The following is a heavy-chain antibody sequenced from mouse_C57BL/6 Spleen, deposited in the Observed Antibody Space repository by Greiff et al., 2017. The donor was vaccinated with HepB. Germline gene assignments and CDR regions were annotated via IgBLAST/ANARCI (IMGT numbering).Heavy chain of an antibody. J-gene: IGHJ4*01. Sequence: EVKVVESGGGLVKPGGSLKLSCAASGFTFSDYGMHWVRQAPEKGLEWVAYISSGSSTIYYADTVKGRFTISRDNAKNTLFLQMTSLRSEDTAMYYCARGLPNAMDYWGQGTSVTVSS. CDR1: GFTFSDYG. CDR2: ISSGSSTI. CDR3: ARGLPNAMDY. V-gene: IGHV5-17*01.